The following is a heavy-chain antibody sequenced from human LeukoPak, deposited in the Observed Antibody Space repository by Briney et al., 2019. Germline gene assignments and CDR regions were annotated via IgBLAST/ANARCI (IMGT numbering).Heavy chain of an antibody. D-gene: IGHD2-15*01. CDR2: ISYVGSDE. Sequence: QPGRSLRLSCAASGFTFSSYAMHWVRQAPGKGLEWVAVISYVGSDEHYADSLRGRFTISRDNSKDTLYLQMNSLRAEDTAVYYCARDHRDPISGHQVWYFDYWGQGTLVTVSS. CDR3: ARDHRDPISGHQVWYFDY. V-gene: IGHV3-30-3*01. CDR1: GFTFSSYA. J-gene: IGHJ4*02.